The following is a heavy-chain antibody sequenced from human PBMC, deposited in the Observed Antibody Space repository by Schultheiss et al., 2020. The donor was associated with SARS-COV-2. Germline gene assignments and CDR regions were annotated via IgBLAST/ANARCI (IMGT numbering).Heavy chain of an antibody. CDR1: GFTFSSYS. D-gene: IGHD3-3*01. CDR2: ISSSSSTI. CDR3: ARDLPHATIFGVVITDAFDI. V-gene: IGHV3-48*01. J-gene: IGHJ3*02. Sequence: GESLKISCAASGFTFSSYSMNWVRQAPGKGLEWVSYISSSSSTIYYADSVKGRFTISRDNAKNSLYLQMNSLRAEDTAVYYCARDLPHATIFGVVITDAFDIWGQGTMVTVSS.